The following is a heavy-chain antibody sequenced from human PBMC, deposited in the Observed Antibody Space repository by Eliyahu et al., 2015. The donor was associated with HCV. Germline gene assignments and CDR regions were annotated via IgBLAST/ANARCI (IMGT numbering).Heavy chain of an antibody. Sequence: QVQLVESGGGVVQPGRSLRLXCAXSGFTFSXYGMHWVRQAPGKGLEWVAVISYDGSNKYYADSVKGRFTISRDNSKNTLYLQMNSLRAEDTAVYYCAKDYYDSSGYRSFDYWGQGTLVTVSS. V-gene: IGHV3-30*18. CDR3: AKDYYDSSGYRSFDY. CDR1: GFTFSXYG. J-gene: IGHJ4*02. CDR2: ISYDGSNK. D-gene: IGHD3-22*01.